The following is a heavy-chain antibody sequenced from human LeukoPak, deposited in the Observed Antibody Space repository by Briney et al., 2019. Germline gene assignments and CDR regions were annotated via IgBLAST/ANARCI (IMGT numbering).Heavy chain of an antibody. CDR2: IYYSGST. CDR1: GGSISSGGYY. J-gene: IGHJ4*02. CDR3: ARGRYYYGSGNYFDY. V-gene: IGHV4-31*03. D-gene: IGHD3-10*01. Sequence: PSETLSLTCTVSGGSISSGGYYWSWIRQHPGKGLEWIGYIYYSGSTYYNPSLKSRVTISVDTSKNQFSLKLSSVTAADTAVYYCARGRYYYGSGNYFDYWGQGTLVTVSS.